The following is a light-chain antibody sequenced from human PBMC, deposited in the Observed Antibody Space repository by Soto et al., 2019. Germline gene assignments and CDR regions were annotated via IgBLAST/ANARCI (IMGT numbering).Light chain of an antibody. CDR2: EVS. CDR3: CSYAGRSTPYG. CDR1: SSDGGSYNL. Sequence: QSVLTQPASVSGSPGQSITISCTGTSSDGGSYNLVSWYQQYPGKAPKLMIYEVSKRPSGVSNRFSGSKSGNTASRTISGLQAEADADSYCCSYAGRSTPYGFGTGTKLTVL. J-gene: IGLJ1*01. V-gene: IGLV2-23*02.